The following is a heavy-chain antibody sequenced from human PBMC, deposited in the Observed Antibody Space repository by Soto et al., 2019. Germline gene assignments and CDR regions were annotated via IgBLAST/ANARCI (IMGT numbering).Heavy chain of an antibody. Sequence: ASVKVSCKASGYTFTGYYMHWVRQAPGQGLEWMGWINPNSGGTNYAQKFQGRVTMTRDTSISTAYMELSRLGSDDTAVYYCARVSPYYDSTTIGYWGQGTLVTVSS. V-gene: IGHV1-2*02. D-gene: IGHD3-22*01. CDR2: INPNSGGT. CDR3: ARVSPYYDSTTIGY. CDR1: GYTFTGYY. J-gene: IGHJ4*02.